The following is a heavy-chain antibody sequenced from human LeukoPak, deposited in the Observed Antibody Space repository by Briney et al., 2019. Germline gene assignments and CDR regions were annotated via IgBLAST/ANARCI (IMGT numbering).Heavy chain of an antibody. CDR2: IYYSGST. V-gene: IGHV4-59*01. Sequence: PSETLSLTCTVSGGSITSYYWSWIRQPPGKGLEWIGYIYYSGSTNYNPSLKSRVTISVDTSKNQFSLKLSSVTAADTAVYYCVRWLDSGWFYYFDYWGQGTLVTVSS. CDR1: GGSITSYY. CDR3: VRWLDSGWFYYFDY. J-gene: IGHJ4*02. D-gene: IGHD6-19*01.